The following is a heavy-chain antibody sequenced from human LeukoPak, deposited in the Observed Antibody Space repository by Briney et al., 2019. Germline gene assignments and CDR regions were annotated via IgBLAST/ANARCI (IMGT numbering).Heavy chain of an antibody. CDR1: GGSIINSGFH. CDR2: ISDSGST. D-gene: IGHD2-2*01. CDR3: ARHRRKYAGEYHFDY. Sequence: SETLSLTCTVSGGSIINSGFHWSWIRQLPGKGLEWIGFISDSGSTDYNPSLKSRLTMSPGTSGNHFSLNLNSVTAAGTAVYYCARHRRKYAGEYHFDYWGQGTLVTVSS. V-gene: IGHV4-31*03. J-gene: IGHJ4*02.